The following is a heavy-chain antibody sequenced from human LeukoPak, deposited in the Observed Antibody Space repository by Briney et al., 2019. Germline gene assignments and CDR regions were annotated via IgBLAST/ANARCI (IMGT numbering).Heavy chain of an antibody. V-gene: IGHV3-21*01. D-gene: IGHD3/OR15-3a*01. CDR3: ARGAWTAYYFDY. Sequence: GGSLRLSCAASGFTFSSYSMNWVRQAPGKGLEWVSSISSSSSYIYYADSVKGRFTISRDNAKNTLYLQMNSLRAEDTAVYYCARGAWTAYYFDYWGQGTLVTVSS. CDR2: ISSSSSYI. J-gene: IGHJ4*02. CDR1: GFTFSSYS.